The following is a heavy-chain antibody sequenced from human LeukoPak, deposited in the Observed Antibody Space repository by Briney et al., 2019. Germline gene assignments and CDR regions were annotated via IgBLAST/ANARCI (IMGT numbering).Heavy chain of an antibody. CDR1: GFTFSDHY. CDR3: AIGVVGAPGTFDY. V-gene: IGHV3-23*01. CDR2: ISGSGGST. D-gene: IGHD1-26*01. J-gene: IGHJ4*02. Sequence: GGSLRLSCAASGFTFSDHYMSWVRQAPGKGLEWVSAISGSGGSTYYADSVKGRFTISRDNSKNTLYLQMNSLRAEDTAVYYCAIGVVGAPGTFDYWGQGTLVTVSS.